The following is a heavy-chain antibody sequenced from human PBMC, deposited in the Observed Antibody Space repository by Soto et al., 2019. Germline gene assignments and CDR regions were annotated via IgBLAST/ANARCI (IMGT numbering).Heavy chain of an antibody. J-gene: IGHJ5*02. D-gene: IGHD6-13*01. Sequence: PSETLSLTCNVSGGSITNSGYYWGWIRQPPGKGLEWIGSIYYSGSTNYNPSLKSRVTISVDTSKNQFSLKLSSVTAADTAVYYCARGSRIAAAGTFWFDPWGQGILVTVSS. CDR1: GGSITNSGYY. CDR3: ARGSRIAAAGTFWFDP. V-gene: IGHV4-39*07. CDR2: IYYSGST.